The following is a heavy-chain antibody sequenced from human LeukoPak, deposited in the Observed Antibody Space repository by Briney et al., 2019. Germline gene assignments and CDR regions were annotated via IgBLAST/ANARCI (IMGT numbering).Heavy chain of an antibody. CDR2: IIPILGIA. CDR1: GGTFSSYT. D-gene: IGHD3-3*01. Sequence: ASVKVSCKASGGTFSSYTISWVRQAPGQGLEWMGRIIPILGIANYAQKFQGRVTITADKSTSTAYMELSSLRSEDTAVYYCARERIFGGVLSYYMDVWGKGTTVTVSS. V-gene: IGHV1-69*04. CDR3: ARERIFGGVLSYYMDV. J-gene: IGHJ6*03.